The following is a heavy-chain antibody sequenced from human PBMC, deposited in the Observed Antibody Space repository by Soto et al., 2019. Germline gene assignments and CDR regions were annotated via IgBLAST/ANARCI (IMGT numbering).Heavy chain of an antibody. CDR3: AKLWHCSGGRCSGANY. CDR2: ISNDGGNT. D-gene: IGHD2-15*01. Sequence: WGSLRLSCAASEFRFSSYTMYWVRQAPGTGLEWVAGISNDGGNTYYLDSVKGRFTISRDNSKNTLYLEMNSLRAEDTAVYYCAKLWHCSGGRCSGANYWGQGTLVTVSS. CDR1: EFRFSSYT. J-gene: IGHJ4*02. V-gene: IGHV3-30-3*02.